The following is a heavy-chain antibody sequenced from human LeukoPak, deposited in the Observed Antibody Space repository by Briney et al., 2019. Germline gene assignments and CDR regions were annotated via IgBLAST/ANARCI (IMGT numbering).Heavy chain of an antibody. CDR1: GGSISSYY. D-gene: IGHD6-19*01. J-gene: IGHJ4*02. CDR2: IYYSGST. V-gene: IGHV4-59*01. Sequence: TSETLSLTCTVSGGSISSYYWSWIRQPPGKGLEWIGYIYYSGSTNYNPSLKSRVTISVDTSKNQFSLKLSSVTAADTAVYYCASQRYSSGWLDYWGQGTLVTVSS. CDR3: ASQRYSSGWLDY.